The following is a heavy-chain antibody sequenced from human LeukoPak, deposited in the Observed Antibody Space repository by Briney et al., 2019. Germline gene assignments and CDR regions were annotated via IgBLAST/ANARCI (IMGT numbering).Heavy chain of an antibody. CDR2: IPSDGTNK. CDR3: AKEGEGY. Sequence: GGSLRLSCAASGFTFGSYGIHWVRRAPGKGLEWVAAIPSDGTNKFYADSVKGRCTISRDNSKNTVYLQMNSLRPEDTAVYYCAKEGEGYWGQGTRVTVSS. CDR1: GFTFGSYG. J-gene: IGHJ4*02. D-gene: IGHD2-21*01. V-gene: IGHV3-30*18.